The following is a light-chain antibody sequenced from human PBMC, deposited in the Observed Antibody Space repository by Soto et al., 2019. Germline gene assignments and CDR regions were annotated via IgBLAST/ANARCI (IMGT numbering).Light chain of an antibody. J-gene: IGLJ2*01. Sequence: QAVVTQPPSVSAAPGQKVTISCSGISSNIGNNYVSWYQQLPGTAPKLRIYDNNKRPSGIPDRFSGSKSGTSATLGISGLQTRDEADYYCGSWDTSLSGMIFGGGTTLTVL. CDR2: DNN. CDR3: GSWDTSLSGMI. CDR1: SSNIGNNY. V-gene: IGLV1-51*01.